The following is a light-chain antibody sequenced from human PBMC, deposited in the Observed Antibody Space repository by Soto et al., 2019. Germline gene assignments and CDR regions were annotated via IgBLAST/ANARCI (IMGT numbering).Light chain of an antibody. Sequence: DIQMTQSPSSLSASVGNRVTITCRASQSISTYLNWYQKKPGEAPKLLISKATNLQSGVPSRFSGSGSGTDFSLTISSLQPVDSATYFCQQYNDFQYSFGPGTKLDI. V-gene: IGKV1-5*03. CDR1: QSISTY. J-gene: IGKJ2*01. CDR3: QQYNDFQYS. CDR2: KAT.